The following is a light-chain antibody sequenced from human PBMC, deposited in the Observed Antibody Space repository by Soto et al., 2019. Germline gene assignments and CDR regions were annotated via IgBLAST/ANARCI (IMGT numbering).Light chain of an antibody. CDR2: AAS. CDR1: QGISSY. V-gene: IGKV1-8*01. CDR3: QQYYSYPRA. Sequence: IQMTQSPSTLSASVGDRVTITCRASQGISSYLAWYQQKPGKAPKLLIYAASTLQSGVPSRFSGSGSGTDFTLTISCLQSEDFATYYCQQYYSYPRAFGQGTKVDIK. J-gene: IGKJ1*01.